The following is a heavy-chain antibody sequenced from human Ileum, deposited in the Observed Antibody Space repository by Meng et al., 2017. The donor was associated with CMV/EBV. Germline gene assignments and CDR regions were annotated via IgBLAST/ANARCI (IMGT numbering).Heavy chain of an antibody. CDR2: IYYSGST. V-gene: IGHV4-39*07. CDR1: GGSMRSGTYY. CDR3: AGDWGPYSSRGYFDP. D-gene: IGHD6-13*01. Sequence: QLEAWGPGRGAPSEPLSLTCTVPGGSMRSGTYYWAWIRQSPGKGLEWIGSIYYSGSTYDNPSLKSRVTMSVDTFKNQFSLKLTSVTAADTAVYYCAGDWGPYSSRGYFDPWGQGTLVTVSS. J-gene: IGHJ5*02.